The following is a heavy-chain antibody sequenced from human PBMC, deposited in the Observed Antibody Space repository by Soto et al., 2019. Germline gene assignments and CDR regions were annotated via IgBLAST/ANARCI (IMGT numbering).Heavy chain of an antibody. D-gene: IGHD2-15*01. CDR1: GFTVSYYD. Sequence: EVQLVESGGGLVQPGGSLRLSCAASGFTVSYYDIHWVRQGAGEGLEWVSAIGSDGKKYYAASVKSRFTISRENGKSSVYLQMDSLSAGDTAVYYCARRYCSGGTCPGIAFDFWGQGILVTVSS. J-gene: IGHJ4*02. CDR2: IGSDGKK. CDR3: ARRYCSGGTCPGIAFDF. V-gene: IGHV3-13*04.